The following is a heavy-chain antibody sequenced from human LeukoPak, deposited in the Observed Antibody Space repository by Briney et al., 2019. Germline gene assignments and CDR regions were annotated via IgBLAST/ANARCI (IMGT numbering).Heavy chain of an antibody. V-gene: IGHV3-23*01. CDR2: NSGGGGNT. D-gene: IGHD2-2*01. CDR3: AQQVGYCSSGGCYFTY. Sequence: GGSLRLSCAASGFTFSNYAMSWVRQAPGRGLEWVSANSGGGGNTYYADSVKGRFTISRDKSKNTLSLQMNSLRAEDTAVYYCAQQVGYCSSGGCYFTYWGKGTLVTVSS. CDR1: GFTFSNYA. J-gene: IGHJ1*01.